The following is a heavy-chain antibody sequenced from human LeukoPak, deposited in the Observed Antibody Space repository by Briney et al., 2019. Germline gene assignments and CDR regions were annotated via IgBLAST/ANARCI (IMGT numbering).Heavy chain of an antibody. CDR3: ARMGYSSSCTDY. V-gene: IGHV3-7*01. D-gene: IGHD6-13*01. Sequence: AGSLSLSCAASGFTFSNYWMSWVRQAPGKGLEWVANIKQDGSVTYYVESVKGRFAISRSNARNSVYLQMNSLRAEDTTVYYCARMGYSSSCTDYWGQGTLVTVSS. CDR1: GFTFSNYW. CDR2: IKQDGSVT. J-gene: IGHJ4*02.